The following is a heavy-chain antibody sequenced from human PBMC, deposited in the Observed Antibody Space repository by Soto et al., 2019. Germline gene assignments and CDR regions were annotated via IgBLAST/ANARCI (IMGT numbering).Heavy chain of an antibody. V-gene: IGHV5-51*03. CDR3: ARLDSSGWSY. CDR1: GFSFTSYW. CDR2: IYPSDSDV. J-gene: IGHJ4*02. D-gene: IGHD6-13*01. Sequence: EVQLEQSGAEVKKPGESLKISCKGSGFSFTSYWIGWVRQMHGKGLDWMGNIYPSDSDVTYSPSFKGLVTMSADKSTNTAYLQWSSLKASDTAIYFCARLDSSGWSYWGQGTRVTVSS.